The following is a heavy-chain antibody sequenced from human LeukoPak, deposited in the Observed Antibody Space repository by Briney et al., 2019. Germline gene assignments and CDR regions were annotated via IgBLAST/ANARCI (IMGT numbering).Heavy chain of an antibody. CDR1: GFTFSNYD. CDR3: ARADCSSSTCYLRRSWFDP. CDR2: ISTSSRYI. V-gene: IGHV3-21*01. D-gene: IGHD2-2*01. Sequence: KSGGSLRLSCAASGFTFSNYDMNWVRQAPGKGLEWVSSISTSSRYIYYKDSVRGRFTISRDDAKNSLYLEMNSLRAEDTAVYYCARADCSSSTCYLRRSWFDPWGQGTLVTVSS. J-gene: IGHJ5*02.